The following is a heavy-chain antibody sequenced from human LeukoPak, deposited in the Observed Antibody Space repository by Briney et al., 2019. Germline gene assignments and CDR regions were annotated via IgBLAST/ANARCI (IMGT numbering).Heavy chain of an antibody. J-gene: IGHJ4*02. V-gene: IGHV3-48*03. CDR1: GFTFSSYE. CDR2: ISSSGSTM. D-gene: IGHD1-26*01. CDR3: AKDSRRNSGSYVFDY. Sequence: GGSLRLSCAASGFTFSSYEMNWGRQAPGKGLEWVSYISSSGSTMYYADSVKGRFTISRDNSKNTLYLQMNSLRAEDTTVYYCAKDSRRNSGSYVFDYWGQGTLVTVSS.